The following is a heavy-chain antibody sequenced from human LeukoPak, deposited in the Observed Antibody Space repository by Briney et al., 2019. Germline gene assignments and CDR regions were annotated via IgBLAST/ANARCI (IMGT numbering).Heavy chain of an antibody. D-gene: IGHD1-26*01. CDR3: ARAAYSGSYHSDY. V-gene: IGHV4-61*01. J-gene: IGHJ4*02. CDR2: IYYSGST. Sequence: SETLSLTCTVSGGSFNSGSYYWNWIRQPPGKGLEWIGYIYYSGSTNYNPSLKRRVTISVDTSKNQFSLKLSSVTAADTAVYYCARAAYSGSYHSDYWGQGTLVTVSS. CDR1: GGSFNSGSYY.